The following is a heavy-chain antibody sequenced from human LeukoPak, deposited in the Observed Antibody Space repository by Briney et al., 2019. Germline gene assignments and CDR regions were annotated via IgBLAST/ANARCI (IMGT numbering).Heavy chain of an antibody. V-gene: IGHV1-2*02. Sequence: ASVKVSCKASGYTFIGYYLHWVRQAPGQGLEWMGWINPHNGDTNYAQKFQGRVTMTRDTSITTAYMDLSRLKSDDTAVYYYATVRDIVVGGGPYYFDYWGQGTLVTVSS. CDR2: INPHNGDT. CDR3: ATVRDIVVGGGPYYFDY. J-gene: IGHJ4*02. CDR1: GYTFIGYY. D-gene: IGHD2-15*01.